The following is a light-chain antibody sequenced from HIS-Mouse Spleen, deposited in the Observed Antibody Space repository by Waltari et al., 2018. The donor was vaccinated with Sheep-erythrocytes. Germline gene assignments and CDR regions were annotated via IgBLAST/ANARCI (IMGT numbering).Light chain of an antibody. J-gene: IGLJ3*02. CDR3: SSYTSSSWV. V-gene: IGLV2-14*01. CDR2: EVS. Sequence: QSALTQPASVSGSPGQSITISCTGTSSDVAGYNYVSWYQQHPGKAPKLMIYEVSKRPSGGSNRFSGYKSGTTASLTISGLQAEDEADYYCSSYTSSSWVFGGGTKLTVL. CDR1: SSDVAGYNY.